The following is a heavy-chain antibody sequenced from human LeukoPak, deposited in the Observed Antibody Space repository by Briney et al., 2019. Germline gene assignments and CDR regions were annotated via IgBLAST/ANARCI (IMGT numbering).Heavy chain of an antibody. CDR2: ISAYNGNT. Sequence: ASVKVSCKASGYTFTGYGISWVRQAPGQGLEWMGWISAYNGNTNYAQKLQGRVTMTTDTSTSTAYMELRSLRSDDTAVYYCARDADYGDYAPPFDYWAQGTLVTVSS. CDR3: ARDADYGDYAPPFDY. J-gene: IGHJ4*02. V-gene: IGHV1-18*01. D-gene: IGHD4-17*01. CDR1: GYTFTGYG.